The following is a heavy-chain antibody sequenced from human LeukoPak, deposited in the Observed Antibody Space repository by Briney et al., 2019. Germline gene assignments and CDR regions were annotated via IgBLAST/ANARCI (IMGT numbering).Heavy chain of an antibody. CDR2: VYSEGSGT. CDR1: GFTFSSYW. D-gene: IGHD3-10*01. V-gene: IGHV3-74*01. Sequence: GGSLRLSCEASGFTFSSYWMYWGRQVRGGGVVWVSRVYSEGSGTDYAGSVKGRFTISRDNAKNTLYLQMNSLRAEDTAVYYCARDYYGPDYWGQGTLVTVSS. J-gene: IGHJ4*02. CDR3: ARDYYGPDY.